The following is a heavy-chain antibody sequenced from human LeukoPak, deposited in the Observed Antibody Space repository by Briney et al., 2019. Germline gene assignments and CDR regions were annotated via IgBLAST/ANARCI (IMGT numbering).Heavy chain of an antibody. J-gene: IGHJ3*02. CDR2: IFSSSLYI. CDR3: ARDPTYTGSFHDAFDI. Sequence: GGSLRLSCAASGFTFNTYSMNWVRQAPGKGLEWVASIFSSSLYINYADSVKGRFTISRDNAENSLFLQMNSLRAEDTAVYYCARDPTYTGSFHDAFDIWGQGTMVIVSS. V-gene: IGHV3-21*01. D-gene: IGHD1-26*01. CDR1: GFTFNTYS.